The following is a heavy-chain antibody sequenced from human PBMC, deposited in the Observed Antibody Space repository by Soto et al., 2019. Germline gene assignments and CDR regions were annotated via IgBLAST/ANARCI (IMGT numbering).Heavy chain of an antibody. J-gene: IGHJ4*02. V-gene: IGHV3-11*01. CDR3: ANGPLDY. Sequence: QERLVEYGGGLVKPGGSLRLSCVASGFTFTEYYMSWIRQAPGRGLEWVSYIGDNGDKTYYAKSVKGRFTISRDNAKSSLFLQMNSLRPEDTAVYYCANGPLDYWGQGTLVTVSS. CDR2: IGDNGDKT. CDR1: GFTFTEYY.